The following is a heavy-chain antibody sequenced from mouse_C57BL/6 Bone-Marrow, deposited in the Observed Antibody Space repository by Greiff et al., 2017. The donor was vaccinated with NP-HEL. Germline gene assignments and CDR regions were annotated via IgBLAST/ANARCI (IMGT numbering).Heavy chain of an antibody. CDR3: DSSGSYYFDY. V-gene: IGHV6-3*01. CDR2: IRLKSDNYAT. D-gene: IGHD3-2*02. CDR1: GFTFSNYW. Sequence: EVKLLESGGGLVQPGGSMKLSCVASGFTFSNYWMNWVRQSPEKGLEWVAQIRLKSDNYATHYAESVKGRFTISRDDSKSSVYLQMNNLRAEDTGIYYCDSSGSYYFDYWGQGTTLTVSS. J-gene: IGHJ2*01.